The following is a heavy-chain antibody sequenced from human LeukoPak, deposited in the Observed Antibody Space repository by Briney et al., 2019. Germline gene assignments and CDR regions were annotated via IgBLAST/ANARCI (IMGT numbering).Heavy chain of an antibody. CDR3: ARNQRRLDY. V-gene: IGHV3-7*01. Sequence: GGSLRLSCAASGFTFSTYWMSWVRQAPGKGLELVANIKQDGSEKYYVDSVKGRFTISRDNAKNSLYLQVNSLRAEDTAVCYCARNQRRLDYWGQGTLVTVSS. CDR2: IKQDGSEK. J-gene: IGHJ4*02. CDR1: GFTFSTYW. D-gene: IGHD1-14*01.